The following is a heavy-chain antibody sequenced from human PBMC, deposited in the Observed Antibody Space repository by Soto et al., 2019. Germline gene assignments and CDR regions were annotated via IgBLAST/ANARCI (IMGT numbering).Heavy chain of an antibody. Sequence: QVQLVESGGGLVRPGGSLRLSCAASGFTFTDYFMSWIRQAPGKGVEWVSYISSTTTYTNYADSVEGRFTISRDNAKNSLYLQMNTLRADDTAVYYCARGGGGPRGWFDPWGQGTLVTVSS. CDR3: ARGGGGPRGWFDP. CDR1: GFTFTDYF. D-gene: IGHD3-16*01. J-gene: IGHJ5*02. CDR2: ISSTTTYT. V-gene: IGHV3-11*05.